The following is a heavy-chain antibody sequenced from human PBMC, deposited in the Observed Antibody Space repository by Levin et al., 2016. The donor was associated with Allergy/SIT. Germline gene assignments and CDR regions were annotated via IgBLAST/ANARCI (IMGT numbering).Heavy chain of an antibody. Sequence: PGKGLEWIGYIYYSGSTYYNPSLKSRVTISVDTSKNQFSLKLSSVTAADTAVYYCARDEGRVRGVFYGMDVWGQGTTVTVSS. CDR2: IYYSGST. J-gene: IGHJ6*02. V-gene: IGHV4-31*02. D-gene: IGHD3-10*01. CDR3: ARDEGRVRGVFYGMDV.